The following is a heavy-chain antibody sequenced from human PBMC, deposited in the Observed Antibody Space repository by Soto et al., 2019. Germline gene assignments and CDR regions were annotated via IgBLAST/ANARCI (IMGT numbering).Heavy chain of an antibody. D-gene: IGHD1-26*01. CDR2: ISSSSSYI. CDR1: GFTFSSYS. J-gene: IGHJ4*02. CDR3: ARDIGNFWSTRKLCNYFDY. Sequence: PGGSLRLSCAASGFTFSSYSMNWVRQAPGKGLEWVSSISSSSSYIYYADSVKGRFTISRDNAKNSLYLQMNSLRAEDTAVYYCARDIGNFWSTRKLCNYFDYWGQGTLVTVSS. V-gene: IGHV3-21*01.